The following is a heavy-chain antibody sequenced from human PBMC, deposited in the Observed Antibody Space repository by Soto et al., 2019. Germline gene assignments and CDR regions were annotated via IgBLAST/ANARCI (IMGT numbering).Heavy chain of an antibody. CDR3: ARGDYDFWSGPGWFDP. V-gene: IGHV1-24*01. Sequence: ASVKVSCKISGHTLTELSIHWVRQAPGKGLEWMGGFDPEGGEAIYAQKWHGRVTVTEDTVTDTAYMELSGLNSEDTAVYYCARGDYDFWSGPGWFDPWGQGTLVTISS. D-gene: IGHD3-3*01. CDR2: FDPEGGEA. J-gene: IGHJ5*02. CDR1: GHTLTELS.